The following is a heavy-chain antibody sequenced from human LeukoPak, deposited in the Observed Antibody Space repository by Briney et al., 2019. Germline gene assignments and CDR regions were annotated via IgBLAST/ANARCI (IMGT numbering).Heavy chain of an antibody. D-gene: IGHD4-11*01. J-gene: IGHJ6*03. Sequence: GGSLRLSCAAPGFTFDVYAMHWVRQAPGKGLEWVSLISWDGGSTYYADSVKGRFTISRDNSKNSLYLQMNSLRAEDTALYYCAKGPPTHYYMDVWGKGTTVTVSS. CDR2: ISWDGGST. V-gene: IGHV3-43D*03. CDR1: GFTFDVYA. CDR3: AKGPPTHYYMDV.